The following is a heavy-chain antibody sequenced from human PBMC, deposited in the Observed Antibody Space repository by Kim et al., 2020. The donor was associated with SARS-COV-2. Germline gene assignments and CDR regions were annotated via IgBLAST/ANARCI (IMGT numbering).Heavy chain of an antibody. CDR3: ARGRGYSGFD. Sequence: SVKVSCKASGGALTNYAITWVRQAPGQGLEWMGMFIPIFATADYAKIFQGRVTISADESTRTAYMELTSLRSDDTAVYFCARGRGYSGFD. D-gene: IGHD5-12*01. CDR2: FIPIFATA. V-gene: IGHV1-69*13. CDR1: GGALTNYA. J-gene: IGHJ2*01.